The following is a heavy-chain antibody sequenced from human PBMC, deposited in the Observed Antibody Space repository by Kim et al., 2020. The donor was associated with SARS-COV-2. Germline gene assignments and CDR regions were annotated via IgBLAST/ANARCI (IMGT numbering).Heavy chain of an antibody. V-gene: IGHV3-11*03. J-gene: IGHJ4*02. Sequence: GGSLRLSCAASGFTFSDYYMSWIRQAPGKGLEWVSYISSTNTYTNYAASVKGRFTISRDNAKNSLYLQMNNLRAEDTALYYCARHHPGGQLVPIDYWGQG. CDR3: ARHHPGGQLVPIDY. D-gene: IGHD6-6*01. CDR2: ISSTNTYT. CDR1: GFTFSDYY.